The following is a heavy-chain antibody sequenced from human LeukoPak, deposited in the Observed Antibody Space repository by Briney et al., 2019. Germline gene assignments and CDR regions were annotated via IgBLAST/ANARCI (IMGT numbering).Heavy chain of an antibody. CDR2: INHSGST. D-gene: IGHD3-22*01. J-gene: IGHJ6*02. Sequence: SETLSLTCAVYGGSFSGYYWSWIRQPPGKGLEWSGEINHSGSTNYNPSLKSRVTISVDTSKNQFSLKLSSVTAADTAVYYCARGVDYYDSSGYYLGRGPYYYYGMDVWGQGTTVTVSS. CDR1: GGSFSGYY. V-gene: IGHV4-34*01. CDR3: ARGVDYYDSSGYYLGRGPYYYYGMDV.